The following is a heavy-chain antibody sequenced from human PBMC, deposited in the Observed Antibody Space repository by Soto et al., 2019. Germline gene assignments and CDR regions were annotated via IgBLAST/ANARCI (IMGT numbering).Heavy chain of an antibody. J-gene: IGHJ6*02. Sequence: PEGSLRLSCAASGFTFSSYAMHWVRQAPGKGLEWVAVISYDGSNKYYADSVKGRFTISRDNSKNTLYLQMNSLRAEDPAVHYFARLFKQYQLRKEGYYYYGMDVWGQGTTVTGSS. V-gene: IGHV3-30-3*01. D-gene: IGHD2-2*01. CDR2: ISYDGSNK. CDR3: ARLFKQYQLRKEGYYYYGMDV. CDR1: GFTFSSYA.